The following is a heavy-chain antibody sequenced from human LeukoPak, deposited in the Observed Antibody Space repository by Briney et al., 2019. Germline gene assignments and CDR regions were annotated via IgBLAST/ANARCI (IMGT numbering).Heavy chain of an antibody. D-gene: IGHD1-1*01. V-gene: IGHV3-23*01. Sequence: GGSLRLSCAGSGFTFSIHAMSWVPQAPGKGLEWVSTIGGGDTYYAYSVKGRFTISTDDSQSTVHLQINSLRAEDTAVYYCAKDWIPYNRVFDCFDFWGQGTLVTVSS. CDR1: GFTFSIHA. J-gene: IGHJ4*02. CDR2: IGGGDT. CDR3: AKDWIPYNRVFDCFDF.